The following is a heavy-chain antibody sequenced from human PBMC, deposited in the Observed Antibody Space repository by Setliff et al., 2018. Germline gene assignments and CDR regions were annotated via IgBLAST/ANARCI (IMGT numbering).Heavy chain of an antibody. D-gene: IGHD1-1*01. CDR2: MYHSGNT. Sequence: PSETLSLTCALSGGSITDRNWWNWVRQPPGKGLEWIGEMYHSGNTYYNPSLKSRVTVSRDDSKNTLYLHMSSLRSEDTGIYYCTSTTLDFWGPGTLVTVSS. CDR3: TSTTLDF. J-gene: IGHJ4*02. V-gene: IGHV4-4*02. CDR1: GGSITDRNW.